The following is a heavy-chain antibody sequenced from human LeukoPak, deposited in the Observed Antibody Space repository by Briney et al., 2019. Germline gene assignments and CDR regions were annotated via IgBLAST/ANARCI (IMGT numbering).Heavy chain of an antibody. Sequence: GASVKVSCKASGYTFTGYYMHWVRQAPGQGLEWMGWINPNSGGTNYAQKFQGRVTMTRDTSISTAYMELSRLRSDDTAVYYCARVGRVGATNLWFDPWGQGTLVTVSS. CDR3: ARVGRVGATNLWFDP. J-gene: IGHJ5*02. D-gene: IGHD1-26*01. CDR1: GYTFTGYY. CDR2: INPNSGGT. V-gene: IGHV1-2*02.